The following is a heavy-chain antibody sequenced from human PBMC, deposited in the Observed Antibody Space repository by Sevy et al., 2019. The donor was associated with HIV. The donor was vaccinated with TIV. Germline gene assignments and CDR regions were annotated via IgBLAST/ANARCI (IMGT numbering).Heavy chain of an antibody. CDR2: ISGSSSYT. CDR1: GFTFSDYY. Sequence: GGSLRLSCAASGFTFSDYYINWIRQAPGKGLEWVSNISGSSSYTNYADSVKGRFTISRDNAKNSLYLQMNSLRAEDTAVYYCARVGCSISSCPKGDAFDIWGQGTMVTVSS. J-gene: IGHJ3*02. CDR3: ARVGCSISSCPKGDAFDI. V-gene: IGHV3-11*06. D-gene: IGHD2-2*01.